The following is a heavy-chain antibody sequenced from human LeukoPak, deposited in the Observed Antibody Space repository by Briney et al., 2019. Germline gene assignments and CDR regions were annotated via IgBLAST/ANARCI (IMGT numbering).Heavy chain of an antibody. CDR2: INHSGST. D-gene: IGHD6-19*01. V-gene: IGHV4-34*01. CDR1: GGSFSSYC. J-gene: IGHJ4*02. CDR3: ARIPPGGWYSFRG. Sequence: PSETLSLTCAASGGSFSSYCWSWIRQPPGKGLEWIGEINHSGSTNYNPSLKSRVTISVDTSKNQFSLKLSSVTAADTAVYYCARIPPGGWYSFRGWGQGTLVTVSS.